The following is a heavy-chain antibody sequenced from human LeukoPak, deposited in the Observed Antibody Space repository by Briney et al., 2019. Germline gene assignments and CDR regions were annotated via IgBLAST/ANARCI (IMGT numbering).Heavy chain of an antibody. D-gene: IGHD3-16*02. CDR2: IKSKYDGETI. CDR1: GFTFSSYW. J-gene: IGHJ4*02. CDR3: TTDLFGAIAPY. V-gene: IGHV3-15*01. Sequence: GGSLRLSCAASGFTFSSYWMSWVRQAPGKGLEWVGRIKSKYDGETIDYAAPVKGRFTISRDDSKNTLYLQMSSLKTEDTAVYYCTTDLFGAIAPYWGQGTLVTVSS.